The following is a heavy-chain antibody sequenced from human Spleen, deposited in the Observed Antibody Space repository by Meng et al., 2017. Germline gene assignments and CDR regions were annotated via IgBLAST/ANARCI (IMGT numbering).Heavy chain of an antibody. CDR1: GFTFSSYA. J-gene: IGHJ4*02. Sequence: QVQLVESGGGVVQPGRSRRLSCAASGFTFSSYAMQWVRQASGKGLEWGGVYSYDRSNKYYADSVKGRFAISRDNSRNTLSLQMNSLRAEDTAVYYCARDYGDYEYFDYWGQGTLVTVSS. V-gene: IGHV3-30*09. CDR3: ARDYGDYEYFDY. CDR2: YSYDRSNK. D-gene: IGHD4-17*01.